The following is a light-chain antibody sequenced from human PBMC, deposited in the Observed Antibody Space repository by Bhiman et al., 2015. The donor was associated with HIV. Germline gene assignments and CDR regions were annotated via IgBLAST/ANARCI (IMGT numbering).Light chain of an antibody. CDR2: QDN. CDR1: KLGDKY. Sequence: SYELTQPPSVSVSPGQTASITCSGDKLGDKYACWYQQKPGQSPMLVIYQDNKRPSGIPERFSGSNSGNTATLTISGTQATDEADYYCQAWDSSTEVFGTGTKVTVL. J-gene: IGLJ1*01. CDR3: QAWDSSTEV. V-gene: IGLV3-1*01.